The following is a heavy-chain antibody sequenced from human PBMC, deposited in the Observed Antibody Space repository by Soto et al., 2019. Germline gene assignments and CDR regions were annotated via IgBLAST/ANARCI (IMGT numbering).Heavy chain of an antibody. J-gene: IGHJ4*02. CDR2: IYYSGST. CDR1: GGSISSSSYY. D-gene: IGHD3-10*01. V-gene: IGHV4-39*01. Sequence: SETLSLTCTVSGGSISSSSYYWGWIRQPPGKGLEWIGSIYYSGSTYYNPSLKSRVTISVDTSKNQFSLKLSSVTAADTAVYYCARQVHAITMVRGVITSLDYWGQGTLVTVSS. CDR3: ARQVHAITMVRGVITSLDY.